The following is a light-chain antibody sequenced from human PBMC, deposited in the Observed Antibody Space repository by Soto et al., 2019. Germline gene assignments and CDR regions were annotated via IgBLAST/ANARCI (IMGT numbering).Light chain of an antibody. CDR1: QSVSSSY. CDR2: GAS. V-gene: IGKV3D-7*01. Sequence: EIVLTQSPGTLSLSPGERATLSCRASQSVSSSYLAWYQQKPGQAPRLLIYGASTRATSIPARFSGSGSGTEFTLTISSLQSEDFAVYYCLQDYNYPRTFGQGTKVDIK. CDR3: LQDYNYPRT. J-gene: IGKJ1*01.